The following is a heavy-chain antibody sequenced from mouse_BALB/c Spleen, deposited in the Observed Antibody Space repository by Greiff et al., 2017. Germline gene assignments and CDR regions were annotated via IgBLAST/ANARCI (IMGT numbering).Heavy chain of an antibody. CDR3: TRGVFITRDYYYFDY. CDR1: GYTFTSYY. CDR2: INPSNGGT. Sequence: QVQLQQSGAELVKPGASVKLSCKASGYTFTSYYMYWVKQRPGQGLEWIGEINPSNGGTNFNEKFKSKATLTVDKSSSTAYMQLSSLTSEDSAVYYCTRGVFITRDYYYFDYWGQGTTLTVSS. V-gene: IGHV1S81*02. D-gene: IGHD1-1*01. J-gene: IGHJ2*01.